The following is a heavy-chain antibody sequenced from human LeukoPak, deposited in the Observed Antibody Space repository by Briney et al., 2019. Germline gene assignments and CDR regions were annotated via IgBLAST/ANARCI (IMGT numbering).Heavy chain of an antibody. Sequence: GGSLRLSCAASGFTFDDYAMHWVRQAPGKGLEWVSGISWNSGSIGYVDSVKGRFTISRDNAKNSLYLQMNSLRAEDTALYYCAKVEGGSYYYDSSGYYDYWGQGTLVTVSS. CDR3: AKVEGGSYYYDSSGYYDY. D-gene: IGHD3-22*01. CDR2: ISWNSGSI. V-gene: IGHV3-9*01. J-gene: IGHJ4*02. CDR1: GFTFDDYA.